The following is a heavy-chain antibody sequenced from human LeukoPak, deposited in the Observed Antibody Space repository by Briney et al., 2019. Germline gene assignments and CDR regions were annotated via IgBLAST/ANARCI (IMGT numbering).Heavy chain of an antibody. CDR3: AKAPVTTCNGAYCYPFDY. CDR1: GFTLSSYA. Sequence: GGSLRLSCAASGFTLSSYAMSWVRQAPGKGLEWVSAISVSGNTYHADSVKGRFTISRDSSKNTLYLQMNRLRAEDAAVYYCAKAPVTTCNGAYCYPFDYWGQGTLVTVSS. V-gene: IGHV3-23*01. CDR2: ISVSGNT. D-gene: IGHD2-21*01. J-gene: IGHJ4*02.